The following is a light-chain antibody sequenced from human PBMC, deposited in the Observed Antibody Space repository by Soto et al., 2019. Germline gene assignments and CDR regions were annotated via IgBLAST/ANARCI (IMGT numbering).Light chain of an antibody. CDR3: QQANSFPPT. Sequence: DIQMTQFPSSASASVGDRVIITCRASQDIRSWLAWYQQKPGKAPKLLIYAASTLQSGVPSRFSGSGSGTDFTLAIRSLQPEDFATYYCQQANSFPPTFGQGTKVEIK. V-gene: IGKV1-12*01. J-gene: IGKJ1*01. CDR2: AAS. CDR1: QDIRSW.